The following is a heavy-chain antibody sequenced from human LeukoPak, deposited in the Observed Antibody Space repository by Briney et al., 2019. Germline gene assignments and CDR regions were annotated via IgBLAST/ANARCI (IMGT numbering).Heavy chain of an antibody. CDR3: VKERGNSGWSPFDF. Sequence: SGGSLRLSCSASGFTFNSAGMHWVRQAPGKGLGYISSINKIGTTTYYADSAKGRFTISRDNSKNTLYLQMTSLRIEDTAIYYCVKERGNSGWSPFDFWGQGTLVTVSS. J-gene: IGHJ4*02. V-gene: IGHV3-64D*06. CDR2: INKIGTTT. D-gene: IGHD6-19*01. CDR1: GFTFNSAG.